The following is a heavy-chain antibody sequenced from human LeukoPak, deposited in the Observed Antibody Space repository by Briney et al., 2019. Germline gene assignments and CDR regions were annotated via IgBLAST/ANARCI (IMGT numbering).Heavy chain of an antibody. CDR2: IWYDGSNK. V-gene: IGHV3-33*06. CDR3: AKHLSGSRAFDY. CDR1: GFTFRSYG. Sequence: GGSLRLSCAASGFTFRSYGMHWVRQAPGKGLEWVAVIWYDGSNKYYADSAMGRFTISRDNSKNTVYLQMNSLRAEDTALYYCAKHLSGSRAFDYWGQGALVTVSS. D-gene: IGHD1-14*01. J-gene: IGHJ4*02.